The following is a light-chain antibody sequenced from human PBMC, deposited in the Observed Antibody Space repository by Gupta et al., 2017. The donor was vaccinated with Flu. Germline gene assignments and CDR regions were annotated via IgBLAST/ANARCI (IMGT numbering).Light chain of an antibody. CDR2: MND. CDR3: SSWYGSRFGVI. J-gene: IGLJ2*01. Sequence: QSVLTQPPSSPVTPGQRVTISCSGSNSNIGNQYVSWYQHLPGTTPILLIHMNDQRPSGVPDRFSGSKSGTSASLTISGLRSEDDADYFCSSWYGSRFGVIFGGGTKLTV. V-gene: IGLV1-47*01. CDR1: NSNIGNQY.